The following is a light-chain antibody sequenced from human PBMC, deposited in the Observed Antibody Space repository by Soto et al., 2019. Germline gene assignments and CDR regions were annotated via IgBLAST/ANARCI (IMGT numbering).Light chain of an antibody. J-gene: IGLJ3*02. CDR3: RSYAGSNTWV. V-gene: IGLV2-8*01. Sequence: QSALTQPPSASGSPGQSVTISCTGTSSDVGGYNYASWYQQHPGKAPKLMIYEVSKRPSGVPDRFSGSKSGNTASLTVSGLQAEDEADYCSRSYAGSNTWVFGGGTKLTVL. CDR1: SSDVGGYNY. CDR2: EVS.